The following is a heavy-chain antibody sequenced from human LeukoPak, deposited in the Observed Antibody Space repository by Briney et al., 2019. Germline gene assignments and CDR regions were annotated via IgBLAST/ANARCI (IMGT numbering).Heavy chain of an antibody. CDR3: ARDGGYDPNFDY. V-gene: IGHV4-39*02. J-gene: IGHJ4*02. D-gene: IGHD5-12*01. Sequence: SETLSLTCTVSGGSINSNLDYWGWLRQPPGKGLDWIGSLYYSGSTYYNPSLKSRVTISVDTSKNQFSLKLSSVTVADTAVYYCARDGGYDPNFDYWGQGTLVTVSS. CDR2: LYYSGST. CDR1: GGSINSNLDY.